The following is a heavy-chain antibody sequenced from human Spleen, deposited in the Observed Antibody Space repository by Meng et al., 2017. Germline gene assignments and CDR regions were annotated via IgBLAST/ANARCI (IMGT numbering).Heavy chain of an antibody. CDR3: AKEEVPNDY. J-gene: IGHJ4*02. Sequence: GESLKISCAASGFTFSNSAMSWVRQAPGKGLEWVSGISISGARTYYADSVKGRFTISRDNSKNTLYLQMNSLRAEDTAVYFCAKEEVPNDYWGQGTLVTVSS. CDR2: ISISGART. CDR1: GFTFSNSA. D-gene: IGHD1-1*01. V-gene: IGHV3-23*01.